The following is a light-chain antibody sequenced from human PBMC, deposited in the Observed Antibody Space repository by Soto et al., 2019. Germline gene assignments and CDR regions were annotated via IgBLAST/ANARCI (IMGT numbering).Light chain of an antibody. CDR2: GAS. V-gene: IGKV3-15*01. Sequence: EIVMTQSPATLSVSPGERATLSCRASQSVSSNLAWYQQTPGQAPRLLIYGASTKATGIPARFSGSGSGTEFTRTIISVQAADLAVYSCQKYNNWPGARTFGGGTKVEIK. J-gene: IGKJ4*01. CDR1: QSVSSN. CDR3: QKYNNWPGART.